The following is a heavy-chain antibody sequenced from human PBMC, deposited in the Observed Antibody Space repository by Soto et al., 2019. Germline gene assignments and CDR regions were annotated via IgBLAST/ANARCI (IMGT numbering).Heavy chain of an antibody. V-gene: IGHV4-61*01. Sequence: QVQLQESGPGLVKPSETLSLTCTVSGGSVSSGSYYWSWIRQPPGKGLEWIGYIYYSGSTNYNPTLKSRVTKSVDTYKTQFYRKLSSVAAADTAVYYCARAVPKIVAVTDWGMSYGMDVWGQGTTVTVSS. CDR2: IYYSGST. D-gene: IGHD6-19*01. J-gene: IGHJ6*02. CDR3: ARAVPKIVAVTDWGMSYGMDV. CDR1: GGSVSSGSYY.